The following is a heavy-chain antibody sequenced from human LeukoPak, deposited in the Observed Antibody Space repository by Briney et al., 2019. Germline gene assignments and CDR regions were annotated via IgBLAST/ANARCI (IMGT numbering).Heavy chain of an antibody. Sequence: PGGSLRLSCAASGFTFSSYAMSWVRQAPGKGLEWVSAISGSGGSTYYADSVKGRFTISRDNSKNTLYLQMNSLRAEDTAVYYCAKVFSGSYTTYYFDYWGPGTLVTVSS. CDR1: GFTFSSYA. CDR2: ISGSGGST. D-gene: IGHD1-26*01. J-gene: IGHJ4*02. CDR3: AKVFSGSYTTYYFDY. V-gene: IGHV3-23*01.